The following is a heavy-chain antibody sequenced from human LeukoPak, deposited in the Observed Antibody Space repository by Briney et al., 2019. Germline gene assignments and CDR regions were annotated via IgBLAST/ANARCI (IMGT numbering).Heavy chain of an antibody. Sequence: GASVKVSCKASGGTFSSYAISWVRQAPGQGLEWMRGIIPIFGTANYAQKFQGRVTITADKSTSTAYMELSSLRSEDTAVYHCARDQAKGEWLRNFDYWGQGTLVTVSS. CDR1: GGTFSSYA. D-gene: IGHD5-12*01. V-gene: IGHV1-69*06. CDR3: ARDQAKGEWLRNFDY. J-gene: IGHJ4*02. CDR2: IIPIFGTA.